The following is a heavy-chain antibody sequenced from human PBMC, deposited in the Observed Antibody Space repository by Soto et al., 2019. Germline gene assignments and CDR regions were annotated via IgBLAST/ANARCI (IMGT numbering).Heavy chain of an antibody. J-gene: IGHJ4*02. D-gene: IGHD3-9*01. CDR1: GGSISSSSYY. CDR3: ASTYYDILTGYYLVYFDY. V-gene: IGHV4-39*01. Sequence: SETLSLTCTVSGGSISSSSYYLGWIRQPPGKGLEWIWRIYYSGSTYYNPSLKSRVTISVDTSKNQFSLKLSSVTAADTAVYYCASTYYDILTGYYLVYFDYWGQGTLVTVSS. CDR2: IYYSGST.